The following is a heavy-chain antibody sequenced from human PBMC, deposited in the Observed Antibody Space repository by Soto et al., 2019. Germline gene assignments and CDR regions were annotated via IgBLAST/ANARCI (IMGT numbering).Heavy chain of an antibody. D-gene: IGHD3-10*01. V-gene: IGHV4-31*03. J-gene: IGHJ3*02. CDR3: ARDYLANDAFDI. CDR2: IYYSGVP. Sequence: SETLSLTCTVSGGSISSGGYYWSWIRQYPGKGLEWIGYIYYSGVPYYNPSLKGRVTMSVDTSKNQFSLTLSSVTAADTAVYYCARDYLANDAFDIWGQGTMVTVSS. CDR1: GGSISSGGYY.